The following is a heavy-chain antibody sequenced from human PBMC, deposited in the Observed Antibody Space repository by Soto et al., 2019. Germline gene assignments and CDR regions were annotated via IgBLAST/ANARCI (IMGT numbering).Heavy chain of an antibody. CDR3: ARRFLPYYFGMDV. J-gene: IGHJ6*02. V-gene: IGHV1-8*01. CDR2: MNPNSGNT. CDR1: GYTFTSYD. Sequence: ASVKVSCKASGYTFTSYDINWLLQAAGQGLEWLGWMNPNSGNTGYALKFQGRVTMTRNNSISTAYMELSRLRSEDTAVYYCARRFLPYYFGMDVWGQGTTVTVSS. D-gene: IGHD3-10*01.